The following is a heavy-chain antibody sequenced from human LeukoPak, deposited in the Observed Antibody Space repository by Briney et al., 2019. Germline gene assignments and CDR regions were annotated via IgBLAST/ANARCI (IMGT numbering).Heavy chain of an antibody. V-gene: IGHV3-48*01. J-gene: IGHJ4*02. CDR1: GFTFSSYS. CDR2: ISSSSSTI. D-gene: IGHD3-22*01. Sequence: GGSLRLSCAASGFTFSSYSMNWVRQAPGKGLEWVSYISSSSSTIYYADSVKGRFTISRDNAKNSLYLQMSSLRAEDTAVYYCTIVVVTHFGYWGQGTLVTVSS. CDR3: TIVVVTHFGY.